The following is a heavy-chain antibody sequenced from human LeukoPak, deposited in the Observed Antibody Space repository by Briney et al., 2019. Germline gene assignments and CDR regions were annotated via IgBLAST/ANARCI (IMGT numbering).Heavy chain of an antibody. CDR1: GDSISDFS. D-gene: IGHD3-3*01. CDR2: ISSSGTS. V-gene: IGHV4-59*01. Sequence: SETLSLTCTVSGDSISDFSWTWIRQTPRKGLEWIGFISSSGTSHYSPSLESRVTFSLDTSKSQFSLSLKSVTAADTAVYYCARVFRGAVTSNWFDPWGQGILVTVSS. J-gene: IGHJ5*02. CDR3: ARVFRGAVTSNWFDP.